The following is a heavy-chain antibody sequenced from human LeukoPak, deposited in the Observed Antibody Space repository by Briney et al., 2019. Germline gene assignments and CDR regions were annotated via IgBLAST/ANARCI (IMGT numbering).Heavy chain of an antibody. CDR3: AKDRGDYVFSYLDY. Sequence: GGSLRLSCAASGFTFSSYEMSWVRQAPGKGLEWVSAISGSGGSTYYADSVKGRFTISRDNSKNTLYLQMNSLRAEDTAVYYCAKDRGDYVFSYLDYWGQGTLVTVSS. CDR1: GFTFSSYE. J-gene: IGHJ4*02. CDR2: ISGSGGST. D-gene: IGHD4-17*01. V-gene: IGHV3-23*01.